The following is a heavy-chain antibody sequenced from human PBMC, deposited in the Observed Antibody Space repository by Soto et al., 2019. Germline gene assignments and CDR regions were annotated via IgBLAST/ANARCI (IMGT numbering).Heavy chain of an antibody. CDR1: GFTFSSYG. Sequence: GGSLRLSCAASGFTFSSYGMHWVRQAPGKGLEWVAVISYDGSNKYYADSVKGRFTISRDNSKNTLYLQMNSLRAEDTAVYYCAKNTGKLVNWFDPWGQGTLVTVSS. D-gene: IGHD2-8*02. V-gene: IGHV3-30*18. CDR2: ISYDGSNK. CDR3: AKNTGKLVNWFDP. J-gene: IGHJ5*02.